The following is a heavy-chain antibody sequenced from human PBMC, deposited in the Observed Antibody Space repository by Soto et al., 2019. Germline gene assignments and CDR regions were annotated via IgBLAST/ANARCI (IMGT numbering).Heavy chain of an antibody. Sequence: ASVKVSCKASGGTFSSYAISWVRQAPGQGLEWMGGIIPIFGTANYAQKFQGRVTITADESTSTAYMELSSLRSEDTAVYYCARSRVRHHDRDAFDIWGQGTMVTVSS. CDR1: GGTFSSYA. CDR3: ARSRVRHHDRDAFDI. J-gene: IGHJ3*02. V-gene: IGHV1-69*13. D-gene: IGHD1-1*01. CDR2: IIPIFGTA.